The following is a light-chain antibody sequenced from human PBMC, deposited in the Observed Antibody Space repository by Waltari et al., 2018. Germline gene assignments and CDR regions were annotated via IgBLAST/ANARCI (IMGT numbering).Light chain of an antibody. CDR2: GNSEGEH. CDR3: QTWDTNIVV. CDR1: IGHTSYA. V-gene: IGLV4-69*01. J-gene: IGLJ2*01. Sequence: QLLVTQSPSASASLGASVKLTCTLSIGHTSYAIAWHQHQSEKGPRFLMSGNSEGEHIKGDGIPDRFSCSSSGAERYLTIYSLQSEDEADYYCQTWDTNIVVVGGGTKVTVL.